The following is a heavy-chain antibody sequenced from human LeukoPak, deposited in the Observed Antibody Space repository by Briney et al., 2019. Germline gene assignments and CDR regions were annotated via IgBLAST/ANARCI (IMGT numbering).Heavy chain of an antibody. J-gene: IGHJ4*02. CDR3: AREATLTNFDY. V-gene: IGHV4-61*08. D-gene: IGHD4-17*01. Sequence: PSETLSLTCTVSGGSISSGGYYWSWIRQPPGKGLEWIGYIYYSGSTSYNPSLKSRVTISVDTSKNQFSLKLSSVTAADTAVYYCAREATLTNFDYWGQGTLVTVSS. CDR2: IYYSGST. CDR1: GGSISSGGYY.